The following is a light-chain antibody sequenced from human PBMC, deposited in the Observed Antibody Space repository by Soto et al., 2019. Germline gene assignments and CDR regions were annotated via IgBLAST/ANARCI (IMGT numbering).Light chain of an antibody. Sequence: DIQMTQSPSSVSASVGDRVTITCRVSQGIRSWLAWYQQTPGKAPKLLIYAASSLQSGVPSRFSGSGAGTDCTLTISSLQPEDVETDYCPQANSFTLTFGGGTKVDI. CDR1: QGIRSW. CDR3: PQANSFTLT. J-gene: IGKJ4*01. CDR2: AAS. V-gene: IGKV1D-12*01.